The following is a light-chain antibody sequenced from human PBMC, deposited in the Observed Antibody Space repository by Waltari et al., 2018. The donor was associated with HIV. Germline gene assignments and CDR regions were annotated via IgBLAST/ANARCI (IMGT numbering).Light chain of an antibody. J-gene: IGLJ2*01. Sequence: QSVLTQPPAVSGTPGQTVTLSCSGCDSNIGLTSVNWYQQSPGADLKSIIHSDGQRPSGVPDRFSGSRSGTSASLIISGLQSDDGADYYWAALNDTINNSEVAGGSVHFGGGT. V-gene: IGLV1-44*01. CDR1: DSNIGLTS. CDR3: AALNDTINNSEVAGGSVH. CDR2: SDG.